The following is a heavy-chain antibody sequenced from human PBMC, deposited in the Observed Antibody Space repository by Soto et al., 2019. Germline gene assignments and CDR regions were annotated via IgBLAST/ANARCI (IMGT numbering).Heavy chain of an antibody. CDR3: ARRGCTNGVCYLFDY. D-gene: IGHD2-8*01. V-gene: IGHV5-51*01. CDR2: IYSVDSDA. CDR1: GYTFTDYW. Sequence: GESLKISCKSSGYTFTDYWIGWVRQMPGEGLEWMGMIYSVDSDARYSPSFQGQVTISADKSISTAYLQWSSLKASDTAMYYCARRGCTNGVCYLFDYWGQGTLVTVSS. J-gene: IGHJ4*02.